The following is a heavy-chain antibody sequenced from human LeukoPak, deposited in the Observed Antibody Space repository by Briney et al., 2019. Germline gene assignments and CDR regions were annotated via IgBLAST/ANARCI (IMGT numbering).Heavy chain of an antibody. J-gene: IGHJ4*02. D-gene: IGHD5-24*01. CDR2: IKQDGGEK. V-gene: IGHV3-7*04. Sequence: GGSLRLSCAASGFTFSSYWMSWVRQAPGKGLEWVANIKQDGGEKYSVDSVKGRFTISRDKAKNSLYLQMNSLRPEDTAVYYCAGRGDGNLYSFDHWGQGTLVTASS. CDR1: GFTFSSYW. CDR3: AGRGDGNLYSFDH.